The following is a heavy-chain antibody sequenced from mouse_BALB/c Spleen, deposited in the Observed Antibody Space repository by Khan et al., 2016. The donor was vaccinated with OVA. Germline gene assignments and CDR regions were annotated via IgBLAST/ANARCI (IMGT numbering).Heavy chain of an antibody. CDR1: DFSLTNYG. V-gene: IGHV2-4*02. CDR3: ARRDNGSSDGFAY. D-gene: IGHD1-1*01. J-gene: IGHJ3*01. Sequence: QVQLKQSGPGLVQPSQSLSITCTVSDFSLTNYGVHWVRQSPGQGLEWLGVIWSGGSTDYNVAFISRLSITKDNSKSQVFFKMNSLKVDDTAIYYCARRDNGSSDGFAYWGQGTLVTVSA. CDR2: IWSGGST.